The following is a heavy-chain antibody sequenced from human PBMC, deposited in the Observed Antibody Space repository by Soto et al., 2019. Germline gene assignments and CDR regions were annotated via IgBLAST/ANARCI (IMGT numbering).Heavy chain of an antibody. D-gene: IGHD3-3*01. Sequence: EVQLLESRGAPVQSGGSLRLSCVASGFTFENYAMSWVRQAPGKGLEWVSAISGSGGTTYYSDSVKGRFTISRDNSKNTVYLQMNDLRVEDAAEYFCAKDSWAIFGVPAGEYYAMDVWGQGTTVTVSS. CDR3: AKDSWAIFGVPAGEYYAMDV. CDR2: ISGSGGTT. J-gene: IGHJ6*02. CDR1: GFTFENYA. V-gene: IGHV3-23*01.